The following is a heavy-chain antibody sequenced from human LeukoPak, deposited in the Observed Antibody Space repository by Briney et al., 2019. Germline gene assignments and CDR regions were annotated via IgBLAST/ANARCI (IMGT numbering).Heavy chain of an antibody. CDR3: ARGVAARPRWFDP. V-gene: IGHV3-21*01. D-gene: IGHD6-6*01. Sequence: PGGSLRLSCAASGFTFSSYSMNWVRQAPGKGLEWVSFISSSSSYIYYADSVKGRFTISRDNAKNSLYLQMNSLRAEDAAVYYCARGVAARPRWFDPWGQGTLVTVSS. CDR2: ISSSSSYI. CDR1: GFTFSSYS. J-gene: IGHJ5*02.